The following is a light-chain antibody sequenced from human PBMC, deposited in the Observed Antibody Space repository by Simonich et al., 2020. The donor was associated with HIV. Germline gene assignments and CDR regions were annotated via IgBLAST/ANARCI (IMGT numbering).Light chain of an antibody. CDR1: QSFLYSSNNKNY. V-gene: IGKV4-1*01. Sequence: DIVMTQSPDSLAVSLGERATINCKSSQSFLYSSNNKNYLAWYQQKPGQPPKLLIYWASTRESGVPARISGSGSGTDFTLTISSLQTEDVAVYYCQQYYRTPLTFGGGTKVEIK. CDR2: WAS. J-gene: IGKJ4*01. CDR3: QQYYRTPLT.